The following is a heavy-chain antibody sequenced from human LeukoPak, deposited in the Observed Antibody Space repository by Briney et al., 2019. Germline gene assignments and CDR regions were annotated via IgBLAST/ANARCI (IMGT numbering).Heavy chain of an antibody. V-gene: IGHV3-30-3*01. CDR3: AGGVRYCSSTSCYFRASDI. D-gene: IGHD2-2*01. Sequence: PGRSLRLSCAASGLTFSSYAMHWVRQAPGKGLEWVAVISYDGSNKYYADSVKGRFTISRDNSKNTLYLQMNSLRAEDTAVYYCAGGVRYCSSTSCYFRASDIWGQGTMVTVSS. J-gene: IGHJ3*02. CDR2: ISYDGSNK. CDR1: GLTFSSYA.